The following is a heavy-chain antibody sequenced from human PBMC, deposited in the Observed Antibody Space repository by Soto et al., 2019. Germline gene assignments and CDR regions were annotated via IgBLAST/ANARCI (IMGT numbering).Heavy chain of an antibody. D-gene: IGHD2-2*01. CDR3: AKDGVVVPSNMHYYYFYMDV. V-gene: IGHV3-30*18. J-gene: IGHJ6*03. Sequence: GGSLRLSCAASGFTFSSYGMHWVRQAPGKGLEWVAVISYDGSNKYYADSVKGRFTISRSNSKNTLYLQMNSLRAEDTAVYYCAKDGVVVPSNMHYYYFYMDVWGKGTTVTVSS. CDR2: ISYDGSNK. CDR1: GFTFSSYG.